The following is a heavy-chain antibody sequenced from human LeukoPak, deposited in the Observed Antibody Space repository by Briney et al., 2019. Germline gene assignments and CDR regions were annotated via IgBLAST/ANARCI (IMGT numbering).Heavy chain of an antibody. CDR1: GGSISSSSYY. Sequence: SETLSLTCTVSGGSISSSSYYWGWIRQPPGKGLEWIGSIYYSGSTYYNPSLKSRVTRSVDTSKNQFSLKLSSVTAADTAVYYCARRTPGAFDYWGQGTLVTVSS. CDR2: IYYSGST. CDR3: ARRTPGAFDY. V-gene: IGHV4-39*01. J-gene: IGHJ4*02. D-gene: IGHD3-10*01.